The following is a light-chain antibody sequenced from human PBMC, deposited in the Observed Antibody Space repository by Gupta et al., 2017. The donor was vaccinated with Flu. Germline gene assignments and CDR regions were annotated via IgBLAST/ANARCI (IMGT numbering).Light chain of an antibody. CDR1: QSLVFSDGNTY. J-gene: IGKJ2*01. CDR3: LQATHLPHT. V-gene: IGKV2-30*01. CDR2: KVS. Sequence: DVVMTQSPLSLPVTVGQPASISCGSSQSLVFSDGNTYLNWFQQRPGQSPRRLIYKVSDRDSGVPYRFSGSASGTDFILNISRVEAEDFGAYYCLQATHLPHTFGQGTKLEIK.